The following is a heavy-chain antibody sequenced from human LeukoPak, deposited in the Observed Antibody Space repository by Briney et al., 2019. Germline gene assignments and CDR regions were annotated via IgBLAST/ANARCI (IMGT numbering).Heavy chain of an antibody. CDR2: IKQDGSEK. CDR3: ARVGPITMIVVVIPYDAFDI. J-gene: IGHJ3*02. V-gene: IGHV3-7*01. CDR1: GFTFSSYW. D-gene: IGHD3-22*01. Sequence: GGSLRLSCAASGFTFSSYWMSWVRQAPGKGLEWVANIKQDGSEKYYVDSVKGRFTISRDNAKNSLYLQMNSLRAEDTAVYYCARVGPITMIVVVIPYDAFDIWGQGTMVTVSS.